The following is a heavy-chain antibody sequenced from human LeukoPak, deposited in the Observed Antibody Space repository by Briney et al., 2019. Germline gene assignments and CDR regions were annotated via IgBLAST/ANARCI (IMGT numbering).Heavy chain of an antibody. V-gene: IGHV3-21*01. CDR2: ISSSGSYI. CDR1: GFTFSSYS. J-gene: IGHJ4*02. Sequence: GGSLRLSCAASGFTFSSYSMNWVRQAPGKGLEWVSSISSSGSYIYYADSVKGRFTISRDNAKNSLYLQMNSLRAEDTAVYYCARGGVTTTVGLGYWGQGTLVTVSS. D-gene: IGHD1-14*01. CDR3: ARGGVTTTVGLGY.